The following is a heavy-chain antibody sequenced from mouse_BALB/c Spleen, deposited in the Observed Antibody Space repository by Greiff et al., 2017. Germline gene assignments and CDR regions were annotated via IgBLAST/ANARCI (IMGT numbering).Heavy chain of an antibody. CDR1: GFNIKDTY. CDR2: IDPANGNT. D-gene: IGHD2-4*01. J-gene: IGHJ3*01. CDR3: APIYYDYDGAY. Sequence: VQLQQSGAELVKPGASVKLSCTASGFNIKDTYMHWVKQRPEQGLEWIGRIDPANGNTKYDPKFQGKATITADTSSNTAYLQLSSLTSEDTAVYYCAPIYYDYDGAYWGQGTLVTVSA. V-gene: IGHV14-3*02.